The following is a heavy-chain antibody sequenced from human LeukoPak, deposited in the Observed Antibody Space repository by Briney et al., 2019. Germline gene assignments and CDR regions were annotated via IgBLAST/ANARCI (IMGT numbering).Heavy chain of an antibody. CDR3: ALGTGYCSGGNCYPTFQH. Sequence: GRSLRLSCAASGFTFSSYAMHWVRQAPGKGLKWVAVISYDGSNKYYADSVKGRFTISRDNSKNTLYLQMNSLRAEDTAVYHCALGTGYCSGGNCYPTFQHWGQGTLVTVSS. D-gene: IGHD2-15*01. V-gene: IGHV3-30-3*01. J-gene: IGHJ1*01. CDR1: GFTFSSYA. CDR2: ISYDGSNK.